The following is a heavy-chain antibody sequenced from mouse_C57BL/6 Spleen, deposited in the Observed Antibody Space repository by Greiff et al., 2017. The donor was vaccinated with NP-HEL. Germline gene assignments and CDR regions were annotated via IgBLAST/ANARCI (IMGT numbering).Heavy chain of an antibody. CDR1: GYTFTNYW. Sequence: QVQLQQSGAELVRPGTSVKMSCKASGYTFTNYWIGWAKQRPGHGLEWIGDIYPGGGYTNYNEKFKGKATLTADKSSSTAYMQFSSLTSEDSAIYYCAREGAYYSNYDAMDYWGQGTSVTVSS. D-gene: IGHD2-5*01. CDR3: AREGAYYSNYDAMDY. V-gene: IGHV1-63*01. J-gene: IGHJ4*01. CDR2: IYPGGGYT.